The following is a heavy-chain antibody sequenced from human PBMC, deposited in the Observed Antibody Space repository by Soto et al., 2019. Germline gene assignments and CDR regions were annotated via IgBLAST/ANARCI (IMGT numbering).Heavy chain of an antibody. CDR3: TTDPVTMIVVVPSSG. CDR1: GFTFSNAL. V-gene: IGHV3-15*07. D-gene: IGHD3-22*01. CDR2: IKSKTDGGTT. Sequence: WGSLRLSCAASGFTFSNALMNWVRQAPGKGLEWVGRIKSKTDGGTTDYAAPVKGRFTISRDDSKNTLYLQMNSLKTEDTAVYYCTTDPVTMIVVVPSSGWGQGTLVTVS. J-gene: IGHJ4*02.